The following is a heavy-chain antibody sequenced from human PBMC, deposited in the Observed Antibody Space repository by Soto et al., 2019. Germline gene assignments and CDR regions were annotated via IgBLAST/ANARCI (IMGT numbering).Heavy chain of an antibody. CDR3: ARIVGATSPHFDY. CDR2: IYYSGST. V-gene: IGHV4-30-4*01. CDR1: GGSISSGDYY. Sequence: QVQLQESGPGLVKPSQTLSLTCTVSGGSISSGDYYWSWIRQPPGKGLEWIGYIYYSGSTYYNPALRSRVTISVHTSKHQFSLKLSSVTAADTAVYYCARIVGATSPHFDYWGQGTLVTVSS. D-gene: IGHD1-26*01. J-gene: IGHJ4*02.